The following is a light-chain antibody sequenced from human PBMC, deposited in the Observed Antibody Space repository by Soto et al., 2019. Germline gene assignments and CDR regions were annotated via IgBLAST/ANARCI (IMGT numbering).Light chain of an antibody. V-gene: IGLV2-8*01. CDR1: SSDVGGYNY. CDR3: TSYAGGNNV. J-gene: IGLJ1*01. Sequence: QSALTQPPSASGSPGQSVTISCTGTSSDVGGYNYVSWYQQNPGKVPKLMIYEVNKRPSGVPDRFSGSKSGNTASLTVSGLQAXDEADYYCTSYAGGNNVFGTGTKLTVL. CDR2: EVN.